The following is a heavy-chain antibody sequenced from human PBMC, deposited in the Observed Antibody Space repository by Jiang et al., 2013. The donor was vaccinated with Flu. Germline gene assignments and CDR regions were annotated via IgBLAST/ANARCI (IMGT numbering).Heavy chain of an antibody. J-gene: IGHJ3*01. V-gene: IGHV4-39*07. CDR3: ARGTGRITMIEVIMDAFDV. CDR2: LLYGST. D-gene: IGHD3-22*01. CDR1: WPPQQWQFL. Sequence: GLVKPSETPVPHVHYLWWPPQQWQFLLGLAPPAPRQGTRVAWECLLYGSTYYNPSLKSRVTMSIDTSKKEFSLEVTSVTAADTAVYYCARGTGRITMIEVIMDAFDVWGQGTMVTVSS.